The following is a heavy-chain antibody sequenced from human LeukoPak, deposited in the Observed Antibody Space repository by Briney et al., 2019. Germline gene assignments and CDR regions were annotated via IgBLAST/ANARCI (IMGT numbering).Heavy chain of an antibody. D-gene: IGHD2-15*01. CDR2: INLNSGGT. CDR1: GYTFTDYY. J-gene: IGHJ4*02. CDR3: ARDAGYCTGGSCWYFVH. V-gene: IGHV1-2*02. Sequence: GASVKVSCKASGYTFTDYYMHWGLQAPGHGHESMGWINLNSGGTNFAQRFQGRVTMTRDTSISTAYMDLSRLISDDTAVYYCARDAGYCTGGSCWYFVHWGQGTLVTVSS.